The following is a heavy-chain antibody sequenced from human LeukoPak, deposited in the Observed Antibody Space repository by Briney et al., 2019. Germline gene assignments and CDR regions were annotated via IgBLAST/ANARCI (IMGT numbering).Heavy chain of an antibody. J-gene: IGHJ4*02. D-gene: IGHD3-3*01. CDR1: GFTFSPHY. CDR3: AKAFCSEKQCTLDY. V-gene: IGHV3-72*01. CDR2: IREKVNSYTT. Sequence: GGSLRLSCAASGFTFSPHYMDWVRQAPGKGLEWVGRIREKVNSYTTVYAASVKGRFTISRDDSTNSVFLQMNSLKTEDTAVYYCAKAFCSEKQCTLDYWGQGTLVTVSS.